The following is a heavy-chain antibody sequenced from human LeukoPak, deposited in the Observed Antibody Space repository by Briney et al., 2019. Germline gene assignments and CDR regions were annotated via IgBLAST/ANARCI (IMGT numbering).Heavy chain of an antibody. CDR1: GFTFSSYG. CDR3: ARSVDTAMFFDY. CDR2: LRYDGSNK. Sequence: GGSLRLSCAASGFTFSSYGMHWVRQAPGKGLEWVAVLRYDGSNKYYADSVKGRFTISRDNSKNTLYLQMNSLRAEDTAVYYCARSVDTAMFFDYWGQGTLVTVSS. D-gene: IGHD5-18*01. J-gene: IGHJ4*02. V-gene: IGHV3-33*01.